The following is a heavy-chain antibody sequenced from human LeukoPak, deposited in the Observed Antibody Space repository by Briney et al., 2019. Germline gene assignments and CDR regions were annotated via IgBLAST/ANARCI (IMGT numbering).Heavy chain of an antibody. J-gene: IGHJ6*02. V-gene: IGHV3-7*01. CDR3: ARAYSSSLLRYYYGMDV. CDR2: IKQDGSEK. CDR1: GFTFSSYW. Sequence: GGSLRLSCAASGFTFSSYWMNWVRQAPGKGLEWVANIKQDGSEKYYVDSVKGRFTISRDNAKNSLYLQMNSLRAEDTAVYYCARAYSSSLLRYYYGMDVWGQGTTVTVSS. D-gene: IGHD6-13*01.